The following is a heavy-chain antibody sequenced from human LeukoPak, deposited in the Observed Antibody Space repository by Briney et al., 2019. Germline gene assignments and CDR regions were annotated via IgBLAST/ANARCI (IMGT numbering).Heavy chain of an antibody. CDR2: IYDSGST. D-gene: IGHD1-26*01. J-gene: IGHJ3*02. Sequence: KPSETLSLNCTVSGGSISSYYWSWIRQPPGKGLEWIGYIYDSGSTNHNPSLESRVTISRDTSKNQFSLKLSSVTAADTAVYYCARKKDWENAFDIWGQGTMVTVSS. V-gene: IGHV4-59*01. CDR3: ARKKDWENAFDI. CDR1: GGSISSYY.